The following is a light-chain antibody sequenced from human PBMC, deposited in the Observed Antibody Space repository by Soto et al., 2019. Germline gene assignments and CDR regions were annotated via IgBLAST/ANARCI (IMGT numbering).Light chain of an antibody. CDR3: GTWDDSLSAGI. CDR2: DNN. Sequence: QSVLTQPPSVSAAPGQEVTISCSGSNSNVGNNYVSWYQQFPGTAPKLLISDNNKRRSGIPDRFSGSKSGTSATLGITGLQTGDEADYYCGTWDDSLSAGIFGGGTQLTVL. J-gene: IGLJ2*01. CDR1: NSNVGNNY. V-gene: IGLV1-51*01.